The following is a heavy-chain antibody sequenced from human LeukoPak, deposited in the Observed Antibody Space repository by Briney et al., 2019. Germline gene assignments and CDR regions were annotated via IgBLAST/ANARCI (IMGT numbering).Heavy chain of an antibody. CDR2: INHSGST. V-gene: IGHV4-34*01. D-gene: IGHD2-15*01. CDR3: ARGVGYCSGGRCPFDY. Sequence: SETLSLTCAVYGGSFSGYYWSWIRQPPGKGLEWIGEINHSGSTNYNPSLKSRVTISVDTSKNQFSLKVISVTAADTAVYYCARGVGYCSGGRCPFDYWGRGTQVTVSS. J-gene: IGHJ4*01. CDR1: GGSFSGYY.